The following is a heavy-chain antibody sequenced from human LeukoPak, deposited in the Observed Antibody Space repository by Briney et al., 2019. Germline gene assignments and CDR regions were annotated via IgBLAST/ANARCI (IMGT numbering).Heavy chain of an antibody. J-gene: IGHJ4*02. Sequence: GGSLRHSCAASGFTFSSYGMHWVRQAPGKGLEWVAVISYDGSNKYYADSVKGRFTISRDNSKNTLYLQMNSLRAEDTAVYYCARVPCSSTSCYLFDYWGQGTLVTVSS. CDR2: ISYDGSNK. CDR3: ARVPCSSTSCYLFDY. V-gene: IGHV3-30*03. CDR1: GFTFSSYG. D-gene: IGHD2-2*01.